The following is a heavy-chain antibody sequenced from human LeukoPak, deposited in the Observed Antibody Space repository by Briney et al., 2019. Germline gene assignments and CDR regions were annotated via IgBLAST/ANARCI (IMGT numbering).Heavy chain of an antibody. CDR3: ARAEYSNSCAFDY. D-gene: IGHD6-6*01. Sequence: SETLSLTCTVTGGSISSSSYYWGWIRRPPGRGLEWIGTIYYSGSTYYNPSLKSRVTISLDTSKNQFSLKLSSVTAADTAVYYCARAEYSNSCAFDYWGQGTLVTVSS. V-gene: IGHV4-39*01. J-gene: IGHJ4*02. CDR2: IYYSGST. CDR1: GGSISSSSYY.